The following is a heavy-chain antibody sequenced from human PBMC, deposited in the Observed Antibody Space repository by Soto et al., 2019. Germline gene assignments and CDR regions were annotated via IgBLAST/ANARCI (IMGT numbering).Heavy chain of an antibody. D-gene: IGHD3-16*01. CDR3: ARLDLVSYEYYYCMDV. Sequence: QVQLVESGGDLVRPGGSLRLSCAASGFTFSDHSMWWVRQSPGKGLEFMSSISGSGLSTLYGDSVKGRFTISRDNAKNGLHLQMNSVKDEVSAVYYCARLDLVSYEYYYCMDVWGKGTTVTVSS. CDR2: ISGSGLST. J-gene: IGHJ6*03. V-gene: IGHV3-11*01. CDR1: GFTFSDHS.